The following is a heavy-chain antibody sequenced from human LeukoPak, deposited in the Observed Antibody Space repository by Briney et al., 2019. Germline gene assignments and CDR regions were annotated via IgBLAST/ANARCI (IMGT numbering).Heavy chain of an antibody. CDR3: TRGRGIAVPGPLFGY. CDR2: INPNSGGT. Sequence: ASVKVSCKASGYTFTDYYMHWVRQAPGQGLEWMGWINPNSGGTNYVQKFQGRVTMTRDTSISTVYMEVNSLRSDDTAVHYCTRGRGIAVPGPLFGYWGQGTLVTVSS. CDR1: GYTFTDYY. J-gene: IGHJ4*02. V-gene: IGHV1-2*02. D-gene: IGHD6-19*01.